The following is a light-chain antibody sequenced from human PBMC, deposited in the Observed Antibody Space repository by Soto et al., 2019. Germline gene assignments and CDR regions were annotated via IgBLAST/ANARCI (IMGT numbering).Light chain of an antibody. Sequence: IQMTQSPSTLSASVGDRVTITCRASQSINKWVAWFQQKSGRAPKLLIYDAATLQCGVPSRFSGTGSGTDSSITITSLQPEDFATYYCQQHNLGYTSGKGTRLHIK. CDR2: DAA. J-gene: IGKJ2*01. CDR1: QSINKW. CDR3: QQHNLGYT. V-gene: IGKV1-5*01.